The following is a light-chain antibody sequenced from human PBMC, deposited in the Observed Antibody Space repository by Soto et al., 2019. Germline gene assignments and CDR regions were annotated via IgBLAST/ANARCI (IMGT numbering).Light chain of an antibody. CDR2: GAS. V-gene: IGKV4-1*01. Sequence: DIVMTQSPDSLAVSLGERATINCKSSQIVLYSSNNKNYLAWYQQKRGQAPRLLIHGASNRATGIPDRFSGSGSGTDFTLTITRLEPEDFAVYYCQQYGGSPRTFGQGTKVDIK. CDR1: QIVLYSSNNKNY. CDR3: QQYGGSPRT. J-gene: IGKJ1*01.